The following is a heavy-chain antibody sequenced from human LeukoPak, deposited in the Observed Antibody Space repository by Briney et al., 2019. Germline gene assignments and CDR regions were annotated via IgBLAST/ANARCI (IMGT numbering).Heavy chain of an antibody. J-gene: IGHJ6*03. CDR2: TGPDGKKT. V-gene: IGHV3-33*01. D-gene: IGHD2-15*01. CDR1: GFTFNRYG. Sequence: GGSLRLSCAASGFTFNRYGMHWVRQAPGKGLEWVAFTGPDGKKTFYGDSLNGRFTISRDNFEDTVFLQMNIMRAEDTAVYYCARQMVEGQQNYYMDVWGNGTTVTVSS. CDR3: ARQMVEGQQNYYMDV.